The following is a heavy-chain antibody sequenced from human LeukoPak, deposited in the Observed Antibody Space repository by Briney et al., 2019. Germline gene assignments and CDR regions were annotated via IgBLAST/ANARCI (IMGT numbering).Heavy chain of an antibody. CDR3: ATPYPREYCSSTTCYFNY. Sequence: GESLKISCQGSGYSFTSYWIGWVRQMPGKGLEWMGIIYPGDSDTRYSPSFQGQVTILADKSISTAYLQWSSLKASDTAMYYCATPYPREYCSSTTCYFNYWGQGTLVTVSS. V-gene: IGHV5-51*01. CDR1: GYSFTSYW. CDR2: IYPGDSDT. J-gene: IGHJ4*02. D-gene: IGHD2-2*01.